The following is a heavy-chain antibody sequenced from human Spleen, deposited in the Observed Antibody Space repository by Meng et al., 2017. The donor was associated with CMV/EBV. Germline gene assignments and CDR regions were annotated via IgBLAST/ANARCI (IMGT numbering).Heavy chain of an antibody. D-gene: IGHD2-2*01. CDR2: IIPILGIA. J-gene: IGHJ6*02. CDR3: ASRGSIVVVPAALYYYYYGMDV. Sequence: SVKVSCKASGGTFSSYTISWVRQAPGQGLEWMGRIIPILGIANYAQKFQGRVTITADKSTSTAYMELSSLRSEDTAVYYCASRGSIVVVPAALYYYYYGMDVWGLGTTVTVSS. CDR1: GGTFSSYT. V-gene: IGHV1-69*02.